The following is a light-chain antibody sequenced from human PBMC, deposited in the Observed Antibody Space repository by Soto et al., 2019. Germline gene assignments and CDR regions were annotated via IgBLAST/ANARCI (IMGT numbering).Light chain of an antibody. V-gene: IGKV3-11*01. Sequence: EIVMTQSPATLSVSPGESATLSCRASQSVSSNLAWHQQKPGQSPRLLIYDTSFRATGIPTRFSGSGSGTGFSLTISSLEPEDFAIYYCQQRSNWPLTFGGGTKVDIK. CDR1: QSVSSN. CDR3: QQRSNWPLT. J-gene: IGKJ4*01. CDR2: DTS.